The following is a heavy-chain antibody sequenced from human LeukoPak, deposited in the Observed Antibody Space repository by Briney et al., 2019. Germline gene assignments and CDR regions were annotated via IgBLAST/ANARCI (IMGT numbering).Heavy chain of an antibody. D-gene: IGHD2-2*01. CDR1: GFTFSSYA. CDR2: ISGSGGST. CDR3: AKDAPGNVVVPAALFDY. V-gene: IGHV3-23*01. J-gene: IGHJ4*02. Sequence: PGGSLRLSCAASGFTFSSYAMSWVRQAPGKGLEWVSAISGSGGSTYYADSVKGRFTISRDNSKNTLYLQMHSLRAEDTAVYYCAKDAPGNVVVPAALFDYWGQGTLVTVSS.